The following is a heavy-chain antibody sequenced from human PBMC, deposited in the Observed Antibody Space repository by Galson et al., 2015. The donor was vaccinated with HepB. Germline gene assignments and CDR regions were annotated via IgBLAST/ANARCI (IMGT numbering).Heavy chain of an antibody. CDR3: ASYPRDTAMVHWGYFDY. D-gene: IGHD5-18*01. CDR2: IDPSDSEI. Sequence: QSGAEVKKPGESLRISCKGSGYSFSSHWITWVRQMPGKGLEWMGRIDPSDSEINYSPPFQGHVTISADKAISTAYLQWSSLKASDTAVYYCASYPRDTAMVHWGYFDYWGQGTLVTVSS. J-gene: IGHJ4*02. V-gene: IGHV5-10-1*01. CDR1: GYSFSSHW.